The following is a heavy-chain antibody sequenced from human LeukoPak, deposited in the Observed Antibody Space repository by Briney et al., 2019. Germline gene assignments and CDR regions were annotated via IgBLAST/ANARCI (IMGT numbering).Heavy chain of an antibody. CDR1: GLAFRNFA. V-gene: IGHV3-23*01. CDR3: AKMKGQRLNDYCMDV. Sequence: QPGGPLRLSCEASGLAFRNFAMSWVRQAPGKGLEWVSGMTGSGGSSYYADSVKGRFTISRDNAKNALYLQMNGLRADDTALYYCAKMKGQRLNDYCMDVWGKGTTVTVSS. J-gene: IGHJ6*03. CDR2: MTGSGGSS.